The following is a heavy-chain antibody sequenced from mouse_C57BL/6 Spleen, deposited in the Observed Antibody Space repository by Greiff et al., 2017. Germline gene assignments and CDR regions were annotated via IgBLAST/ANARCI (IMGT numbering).Heavy chain of an antibody. V-gene: IGHV1-26*01. J-gene: IGHJ3*01. D-gene: IGHD2-4*01. CDR2: INPNNGGT. CDR1: GYTFTDYY. CDR3: ARSGYDYDEGAWFAY. Sequence: VQLQQSGPELVKPGASVKISCKASGYTFTDYYMNWVKQSHGKSLEWIGDINPNNGGTSYNQKFKGKATLTVDKSSSTAYMELRSLTSEDSAVYYCARSGYDYDEGAWFAYWGQGTLVTVSA.